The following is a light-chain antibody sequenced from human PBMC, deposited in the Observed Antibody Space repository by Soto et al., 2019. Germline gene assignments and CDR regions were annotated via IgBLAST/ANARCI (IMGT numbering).Light chain of an antibody. CDR2: VAS. CDR3: QQSDSTPYT. CDR1: QSISSH. V-gene: IGKV1-39*01. J-gene: IGKJ2*01. Sequence: IQMTQSPSSLSASVGDRVTITCRASQSISSHLNWYQQKPGTAPKLLIYVASSLQSGVPSRFTGSGSGTDFTLSISNLQPEDCAIYYCQQSDSTPYTCGQGTKLEIK.